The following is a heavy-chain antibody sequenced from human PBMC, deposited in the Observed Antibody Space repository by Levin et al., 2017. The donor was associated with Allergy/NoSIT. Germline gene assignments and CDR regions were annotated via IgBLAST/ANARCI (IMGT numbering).Heavy chain of an antibody. CDR3: AREAGSTFDF. V-gene: IGHV4-31*03. D-gene: IGHD1/OR15-1a*01. Sequence: SQTLSLTCTVSGGSISGGGYHWTWIRQHPEKGLEWIGYIYYSGSTFYNPSLKSRLMISVDTSKNQFSLNVSSVTAADTAVYYCAREAGSTFDFWGQGALVTVAS. CDR2: IYYSGST. J-gene: IGHJ4*02. CDR1: GGSISGGGYH.